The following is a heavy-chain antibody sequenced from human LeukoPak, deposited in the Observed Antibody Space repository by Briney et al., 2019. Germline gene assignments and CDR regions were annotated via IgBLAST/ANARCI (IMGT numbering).Heavy chain of an antibody. CDR1: GYTFTIYG. J-gene: IGHJ4*02. V-gene: IGHV1-18*01. Sequence: ASVKVSCKTSGYTFTIYGISWVRQAPGQGLEWMGLISAYGNTDYAQNLQGRVTMTTDTSTSTAYMELRSLRSDDTAVYYCARGIIGYYFDYWGQGTLVTVSS. CDR2: ISAYGNT. D-gene: IGHD2-15*01. CDR3: ARGIIGYYFDY.